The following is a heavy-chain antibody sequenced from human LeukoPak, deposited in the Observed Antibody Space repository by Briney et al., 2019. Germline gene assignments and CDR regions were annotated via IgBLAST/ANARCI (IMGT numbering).Heavy chain of an antibody. CDR2: IYTSGST. D-gene: IGHD5-18*01. CDR3: ARDRVLRGYSYGFDY. Sequence: SETLSLTCTVSGGSISSYYWSWIQQPAGKGLEWIGRIYTSGSTNYNPSLKSRVTMSVDTSKNQFSLKLSSVTAADTAVYYCARDRVLRGYSYGFDYWGQGTLVTVSS. J-gene: IGHJ4*02. V-gene: IGHV4-4*07. CDR1: GGSISSYY.